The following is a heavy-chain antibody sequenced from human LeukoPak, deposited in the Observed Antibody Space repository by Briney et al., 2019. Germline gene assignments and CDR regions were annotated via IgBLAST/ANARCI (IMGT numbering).Heavy chain of an antibody. Sequence: SGTLSLTCAVSGGSISSSNWWSWVRQPPGKGLEWIGEIYHSGSTNYNPSLKSRVTISVDKSKNQFSLKLRSVTAADTAVYYCARLYGNYQNYFDYWGQGTLVTVSS. CDR1: GGSISSSNW. CDR2: IYHSGST. CDR3: ARLYGNYQNYFDY. D-gene: IGHD1-7*01. V-gene: IGHV4-4*02. J-gene: IGHJ4*02.